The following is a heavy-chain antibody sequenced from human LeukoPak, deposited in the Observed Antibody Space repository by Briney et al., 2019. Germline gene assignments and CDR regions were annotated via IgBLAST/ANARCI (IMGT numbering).Heavy chain of an antibody. CDR1: GGSISPYY. Sequence: KASETLSLTCTVSGGSISPYYWSWIRQPPGKGLEWIGYIHYSGSTNYNPSLKSRVSMSVDTSKNQFSLKLSSVTAADTAVYYCARIRAANFDYWGQGTLVTVSS. CDR2: IHYSGST. CDR3: ARIRAANFDY. D-gene: IGHD6-25*01. V-gene: IGHV4-59*12. J-gene: IGHJ4*02.